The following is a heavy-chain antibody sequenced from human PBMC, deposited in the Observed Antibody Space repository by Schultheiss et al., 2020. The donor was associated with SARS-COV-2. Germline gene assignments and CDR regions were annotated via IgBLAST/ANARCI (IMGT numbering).Heavy chain of an antibody. CDR1: GFTFSSYT. CDR3: AREGMEDSGYDFCAFDI. D-gene: IGHD5-12*01. V-gene: IGHV3-48*04. Sequence: GESLKISCAGSGFTFSSYTMNWVRQAPGKGLEWLSYISTSSNTIFYADSVKGRFTISRDNAKNSLYLQMNSLRAEDTAVYYCAREGMEDSGYDFCAFDIWGQGTMVTVSS. CDR2: ISTSSNTI. J-gene: IGHJ3*02.